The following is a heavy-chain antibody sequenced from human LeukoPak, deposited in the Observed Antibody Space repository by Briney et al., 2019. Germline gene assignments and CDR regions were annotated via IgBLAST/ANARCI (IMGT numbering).Heavy chain of an antibody. V-gene: IGHV4-4*02. Sequence: PSETLSLTFAVSGGSISSSNWWSWVRPPPGKGLEWIGEIYHSGSTNYNPSLKSRVTISVDKSKNQFSLKLSSVTAADTAVYYCARDGTIAAAGLDYWGQGTLVTVSS. D-gene: IGHD6-13*01. CDR3: ARDGTIAAAGLDY. CDR2: IYHSGST. CDR1: GGSISSSNW. J-gene: IGHJ4*02.